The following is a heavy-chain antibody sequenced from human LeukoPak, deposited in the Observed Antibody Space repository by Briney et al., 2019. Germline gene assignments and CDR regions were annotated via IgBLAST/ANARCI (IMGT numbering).Heavy chain of an antibody. CDR2: INQDGSEK. V-gene: IGHV3-7*01. J-gene: IGHJ3*02. CDR1: GFTFSSYW. D-gene: IGHD3-22*01. Sequence: GGSLRLSCATSGFTFSSYWMSWVRQAPGKGLEWVAYINQDGSEKNYADSVKGRFTVSRDNAKNSLFLEMNSLRAEDTAVYYCAKDHGTLYYDSAFDIWGQGTMVTVSS. CDR3: AKDHGTLYYDSAFDI.